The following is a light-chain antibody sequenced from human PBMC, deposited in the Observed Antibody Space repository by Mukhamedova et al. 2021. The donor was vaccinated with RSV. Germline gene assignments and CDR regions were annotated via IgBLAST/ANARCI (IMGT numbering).Light chain of an antibody. V-gene: IGKV1-5*03. CDR3: QHHYSFSRT. CDR2: RAS. J-gene: IGKJ1*01. Sequence: WYQRRVHGKAPNLLIHRASTLHSGVPSRFSGSGSGTEFTLTISSLQPDDFATYYCQHHYSFSRTFGPRTRVEI.